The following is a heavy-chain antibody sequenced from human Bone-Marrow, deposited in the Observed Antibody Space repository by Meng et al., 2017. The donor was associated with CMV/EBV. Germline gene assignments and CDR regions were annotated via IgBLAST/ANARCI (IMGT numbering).Heavy chain of an antibody. V-gene: IGHV3-21*01. CDR2: ISSSSSYI. Sequence: GESLKISCAASGFTFSSYAMSWVRQAPGKGLEWVSSISSSSSYIYYADSVKGRFTISRDNAKNSLYLQMNSLRAEDTAVYYCARTYDFWSGYWDNWFDPWGQGTLVTVSS. D-gene: IGHD3-3*01. J-gene: IGHJ5*02. CDR3: ARTYDFWSGYWDNWFDP. CDR1: GFTFSSYA.